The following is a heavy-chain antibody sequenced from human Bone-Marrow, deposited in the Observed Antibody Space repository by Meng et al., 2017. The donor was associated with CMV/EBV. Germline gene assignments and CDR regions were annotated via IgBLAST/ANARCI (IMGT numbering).Heavy chain of an antibody. CDR2: IYYSGGT. CDR1: GGSINSYY. Sequence: SETLSLTCTVSGGSINSYYWSWIRQPPGKGLEWIGYIYYSGGTNYNPSLESRVTISVDTSKNQFSLKLSSVTAADTAVYYCARDQQEPLAYGMDVWGQGTTVTVSS. V-gene: IGHV4-59*01. CDR3: ARDQQEPLAYGMDV. D-gene: IGHD1-1*01. J-gene: IGHJ6*02.